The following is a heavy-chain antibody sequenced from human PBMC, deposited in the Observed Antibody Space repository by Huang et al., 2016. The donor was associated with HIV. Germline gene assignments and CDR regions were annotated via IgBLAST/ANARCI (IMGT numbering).Heavy chain of an antibody. CDR3: AREFEYSSSDYAFDI. J-gene: IGHJ3*02. CDR1: GDTLSSFG. D-gene: IGHD6-6*01. Sequence: QVQLVQSGAEVKKSGSSVKVSCKVSGDTLSSFGFTWVRQAPGQGLEWMGGIIPILGTTTYAQKFQGRVTITADDFTSTVHMDLSRLRSGDTAVYYCAREFEYSSSDYAFDIWGQGTMVTVSS. V-gene: IGHV1-69*01. CDR2: IIPILGTT.